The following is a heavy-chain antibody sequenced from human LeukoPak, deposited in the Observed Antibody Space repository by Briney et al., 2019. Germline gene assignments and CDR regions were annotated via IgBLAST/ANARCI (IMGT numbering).Heavy chain of an antibody. V-gene: IGHV4-59*08. Sequence: YYSGSTNYNPSLKSRVTISVDTSKNQFSLKLSSVTAADTAVYYCARQDGRWFDPWGQGTLVTVSS. CDR2: YYSGST. CDR3: ARQDGRWFDP. J-gene: IGHJ5*02.